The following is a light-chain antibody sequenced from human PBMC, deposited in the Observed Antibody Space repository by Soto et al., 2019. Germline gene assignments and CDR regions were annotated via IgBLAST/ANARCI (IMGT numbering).Light chain of an antibody. CDR2: GAS. J-gene: IGKJ5*01. CDR1: EGIVNY. Sequence: IQLTQSPSSLSASVGDRVTITCRASEGIVNYLAWYQQQPGKAPKLLIYGASTLQGGVPSRFTGSGSGTDCTLTISSLQPEDFATYHCQQLFGYPLAFGQGTRLDMK. CDR3: QQLFGYPLA. V-gene: IGKV1-9*01.